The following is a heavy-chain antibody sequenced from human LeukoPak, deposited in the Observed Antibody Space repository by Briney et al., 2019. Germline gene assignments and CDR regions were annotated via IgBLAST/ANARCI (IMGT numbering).Heavy chain of an antibody. CDR3: ARWASIIYDNNWYAPLDY. CDR1: GGTFSSYA. Sequence: GASVKVSCKASGGTFSSYAISWVRQAPGQGLEWMGRIIPNLGTANYAQSFQGRVTITADKSTSTAYMELSSLRYEDTAVYFCARWASIIYDNNWYAPLDYWGQGTLVTVSS. D-gene: IGHD1-1*01. V-gene: IGHV1-69*04. J-gene: IGHJ4*02. CDR2: IIPNLGTA.